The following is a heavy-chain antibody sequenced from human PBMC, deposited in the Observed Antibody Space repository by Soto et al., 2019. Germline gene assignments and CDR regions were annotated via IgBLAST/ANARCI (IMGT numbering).Heavy chain of an antibody. CDR3: ARVVLDYYGSGTYFPPYYYYGIDV. Sequence: GESLKISCKGSGYSFTSYWIGWVRQMPGKGLEWMGIIYPGDSDTRYSPSFQGQVTISADKSISTAYLQWSSLKASDTAMYYCARVVLDYYGSGTYFPPYYYYGIDVWGQGTTVTVSS. J-gene: IGHJ6*02. CDR1: GYSFTSYW. V-gene: IGHV5-51*01. CDR2: IYPGDSDT. D-gene: IGHD3-10*01.